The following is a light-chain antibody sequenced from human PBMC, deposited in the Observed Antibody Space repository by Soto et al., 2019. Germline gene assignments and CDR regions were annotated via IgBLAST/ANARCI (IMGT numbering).Light chain of an antibody. V-gene: IGLV2-14*02. CDR3: CSYTSSRTYV. CDR1: SSDVGSYNI. J-gene: IGLJ1*01. Sequence: QSVLTQPASVSGSPGQSISISCTGTSSDVGSYNIVSWYQQHPGKAPKLLLYEVTKRPSGVSNRFSGSKSGNTASLTISGLQAEDEADYYCCSYTSSRTYVFGTGTKLTVL. CDR2: EVT.